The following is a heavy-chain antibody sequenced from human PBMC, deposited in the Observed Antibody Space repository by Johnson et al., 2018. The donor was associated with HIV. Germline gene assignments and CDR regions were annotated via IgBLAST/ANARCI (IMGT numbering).Heavy chain of an antibody. V-gene: IGHV3-7*05. CDR3: VRDDGSNYEAFDI. Sequence: VQLVESGGGLVKPGGSLRLSCAASGFTFSSYWMSWVRQAPGKGLEWVADIKQDGSEKYYLDSVKGRFTISRDNAKKSLYLQMNNLRAEDTAVYYCVRDDGSNYEAFDIWGQGTMVAVSS. D-gene: IGHD4-11*01. CDR2: IKQDGSEK. CDR1: GFTFSSYW. J-gene: IGHJ3*02.